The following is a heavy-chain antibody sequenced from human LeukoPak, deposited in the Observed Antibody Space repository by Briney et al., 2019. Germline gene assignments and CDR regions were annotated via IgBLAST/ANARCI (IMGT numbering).Heavy chain of an antibody. CDR3: ARDYYDSSGYLPFDY. D-gene: IGHD3-22*01. Sequence: SETLSLTCTVSGGSISTSNYYWGWIRQPPGKGLEWIGNIFYTGSTYYNPSLKSRVTISVDTSKNQFSLKLSSVTAADTAVYYCARDYYDSSGYLPFDYWGQGTLVTVSS. V-gene: IGHV4-39*07. CDR2: IFYTGST. CDR1: GGSISTSNYY. J-gene: IGHJ4*02.